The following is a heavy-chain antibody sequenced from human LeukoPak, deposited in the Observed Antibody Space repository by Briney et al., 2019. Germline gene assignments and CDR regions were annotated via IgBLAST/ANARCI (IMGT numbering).Heavy chain of an antibody. J-gene: IGHJ4*02. Sequence: GASVTVSFKSSAYTFNIYNINWVRQAPGPGLEWMGWSSTYSADTKYAQKVQGRVTMTTDTSTSTAYMELRSLRSDDTAVYYCARESNWAYYFDYWGQGTLVTVSS. V-gene: IGHV1-18*01. D-gene: IGHD7-27*01. CDR3: ARESNWAYYFDY. CDR1: AYTFNIYN. CDR2: SSTYSADT.